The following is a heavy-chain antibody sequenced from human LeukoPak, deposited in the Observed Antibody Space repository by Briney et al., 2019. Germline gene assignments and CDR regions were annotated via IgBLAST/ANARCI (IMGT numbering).Heavy chain of an antibody. J-gene: IGHJ4*02. D-gene: IGHD1-26*01. V-gene: IGHV4-59*01. CDR1: GGSISSYY. Sequence: PSETLSLTCTVSGGSISSYYWSWIRQPPGKGLEWIGYIYYSGSTNYNPSLKSRVNISVDTSKNQFSLKLSSVTAADTAVYYCTLLQRGAVGYWGQGTLVTVSS. CDR2: IYYSGST. CDR3: TLLQRGAVGY.